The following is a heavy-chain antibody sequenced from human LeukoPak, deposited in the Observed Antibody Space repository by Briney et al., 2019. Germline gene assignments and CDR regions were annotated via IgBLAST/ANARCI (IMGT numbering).Heavy chain of an antibody. V-gene: IGHV4-31*03. CDR1: GGSISSGGYY. Sequence: PSETLSLTCTVSGGSISSGGYYWSWIRQHPGKGLEWIGYIYYSGSTYYNPSLKSRVTISVDTSKNQLSLKLSSVTAADTAVYYCARGLRTTVPYYFDYWGQGTLVTVSS. D-gene: IGHD4-11*01. CDR2: IYYSGST. J-gene: IGHJ4*02. CDR3: ARGLRTTVPYYFDY.